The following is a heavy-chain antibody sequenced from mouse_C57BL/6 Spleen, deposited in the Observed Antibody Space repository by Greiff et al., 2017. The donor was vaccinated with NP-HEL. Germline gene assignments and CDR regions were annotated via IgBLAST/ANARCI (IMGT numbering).Heavy chain of an antibody. D-gene: IGHD1-1*01. Sequence: EVQLVESGGGLVKPGGSLKLSCAASGFTFSSYAMSWVRQTPEKRLEWVATISDGGSYTYYPDNVKGRFTISRDNAKNNLYLQMSHLKSEDTAMYYCAREVLRGGYFDYWGQGTTLTVSS. V-gene: IGHV5-4*01. J-gene: IGHJ2*01. CDR3: AREVLRGGYFDY. CDR2: ISDGGSYT. CDR1: GFTFSSYA.